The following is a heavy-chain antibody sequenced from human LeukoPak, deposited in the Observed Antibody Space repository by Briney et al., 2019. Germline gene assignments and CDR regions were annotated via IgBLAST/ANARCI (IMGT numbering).Heavy chain of an antibody. V-gene: IGHV4-4*07. J-gene: IGHJ4*02. CDR1: GASISSYY. CDR2: IYISGST. CDR3: ARWGSSIWDVVVVAATQSDPYYFDY. D-gene: IGHD2-15*01. Sequence: PSETLSLTCTVPGASISSYYSSWIRPPAGKGLKWIGRIYISGSTNYNPSLKSRVPISVDKSKTQFSLRLSSVPAADPAVYYCARWGSSIWDVVVVAATQSDPYYFDYWGQGTLVTVSS.